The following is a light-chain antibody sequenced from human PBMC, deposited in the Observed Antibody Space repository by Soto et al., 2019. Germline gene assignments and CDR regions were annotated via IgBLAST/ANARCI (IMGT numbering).Light chain of an antibody. Sequence: EIMMTQSPGTLSVSPGEGATLSCRASQSVGSNLAWYQQKPGQAPRLLIYGASTRVTGIPARFSGSGSGTEFTLTISSLQSEDFAVYHCQQYYNWWTFGQGTKVDI. CDR3: QQYYNWWT. CDR1: QSVGSN. CDR2: GAS. J-gene: IGKJ1*01. V-gene: IGKV3-15*01.